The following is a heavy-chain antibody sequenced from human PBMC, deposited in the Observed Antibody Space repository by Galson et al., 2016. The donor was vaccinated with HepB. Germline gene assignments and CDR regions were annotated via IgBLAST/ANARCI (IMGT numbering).Heavy chain of an antibody. J-gene: IGHJ4*02. V-gene: IGHV3-23*01. CDR2: INGRGNTT. D-gene: IGHD3-9*01. CDR3: ASEFPTYDILTLGY. Sequence: SLRLSCAASEFAFRNYAMTWVRQAPGKGLEWVSSINGRGNTTYYADSVKGRFTISRDNSENTLYLQMLSLRAEDTAVYYCASEFPTYDILTLGYWGQGTLVTVSS. CDR1: EFAFRNYA.